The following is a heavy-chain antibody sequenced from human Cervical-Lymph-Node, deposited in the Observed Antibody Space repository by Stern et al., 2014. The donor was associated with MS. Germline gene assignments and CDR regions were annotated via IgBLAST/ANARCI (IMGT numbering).Heavy chain of an antibody. CDR3: ARGRSGYSSAMDV. D-gene: IGHD6-19*01. CDR2: LYPGNSDT. J-gene: IGHJ6*02. Sequence: EVQLVQSGAEVKKPGESLKISCQGSGYSFISYWIAWVRQMPGEGLEWMGILYPGNSDTRYSPSFQGQVTISADRSINNVYLQWRSLKASDTAIYYCARGRSGYSSAMDVWGQGTTVTVSS. CDR1: GYSFISYW. V-gene: IGHV5-51*03.